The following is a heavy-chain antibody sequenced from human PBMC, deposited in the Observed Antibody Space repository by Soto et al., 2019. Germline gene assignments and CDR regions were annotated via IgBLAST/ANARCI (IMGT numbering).Heavy chain of an antibody. Sequence: SETLSLTCTVSGGSIFSSYWTWIRQPPGKGLEWIGNVYYSGSTNYNPSLKSRITISVDTSKNQFSLNLSSVTAADTAVYYCARVPAASSWFGPWGKGTLVTV. CDR3: ARVPAASSWFGP. D-gene: IGHD2-15*01. J-gene: IGHJ5*02. CDR2: VYYSGST. CDR1: GGSIFSSY. V-gene: IGHV4-59*01.